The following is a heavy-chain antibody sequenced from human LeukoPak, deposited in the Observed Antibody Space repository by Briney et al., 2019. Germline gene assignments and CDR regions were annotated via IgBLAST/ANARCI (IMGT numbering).Heavy chain of an antibody. CDR1: GFSFSTYG. CDR2: ISHDGSIK. V-gene: IGHV3-30*18. Sequence: GGSLRLSCAASGFSFSTYGLHWVRQAPGKGLEWVAFISHDGSIKNNADSVKGRFAISRDTSKNTLYLQMNSLRAEDTAVYYCAKERWEGNGSCISIDCWGQGTLVTVSS. D-gene: IGHD3-10*01. J-gene: IGHJ4*02. CDR3: AKERWEGNGSCISIDC.